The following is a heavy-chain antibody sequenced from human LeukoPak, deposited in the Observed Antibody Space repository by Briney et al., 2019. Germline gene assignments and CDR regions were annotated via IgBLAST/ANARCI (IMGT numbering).Heavy chain of an antibody. Sequence: ASVKVSCRASGGTFSTLAINWVRQAPGQGLEWMGRIIPILGQTNYALKFQGRVTITADESTSTAYMDLSGLRSEDTAVYYCAKVRGSDAFDIWGQGTMVTVSS. CDR3: AKVRGSDAFDI. V-gene: IGHV1-69*11. CDR2: IIPILGQT. J-gene: IGHJ3*02. D-gene: IGHD3-10*01. CDR1: GGTFSTLA.